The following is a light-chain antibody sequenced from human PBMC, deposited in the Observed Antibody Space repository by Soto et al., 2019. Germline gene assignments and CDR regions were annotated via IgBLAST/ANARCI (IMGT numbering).Light chain of an antibody. CDR3: ISFTPSTTTHWV. CDR1: SSDVGDYNR. J-gene: IGLJ3*02. CDR2: EVT. V-gene: IGLV2-14*01. Sequence: QSALTQPPSVSGSPGQSITISCTGTSSDVGDYNRVSWYQHHPGKAPKLMIFEVTNRPSGFSDRFSGFKSGSTASLSISELQPDDEADYYCISFTPSTTTHWVFGGGTKLTVL.